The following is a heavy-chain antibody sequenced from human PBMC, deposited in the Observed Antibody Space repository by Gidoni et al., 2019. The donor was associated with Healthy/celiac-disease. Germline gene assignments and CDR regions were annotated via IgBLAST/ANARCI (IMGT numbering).Heavy chain of an antibody. Sequence: EVQLLESGGGLVQPGGSLRLSCAASGLAFSSYAMSWVRQAPGKGLEWVSALSGSSVSTYYADSVKGRFTISRDNSKNTLFLQMDSLRAEDTAVYYCAKDSVDGDPRWEPFDYWGQGTLVTVSS. D-gene: IGHD1-26*01. CDR2: LSGSSVST. CDR3: AKDSVDGDPRWEPFDY. CDR1: GLAFSSYA. V-gene: IGHV3-23*01. J-gene: IGHJ4*02.